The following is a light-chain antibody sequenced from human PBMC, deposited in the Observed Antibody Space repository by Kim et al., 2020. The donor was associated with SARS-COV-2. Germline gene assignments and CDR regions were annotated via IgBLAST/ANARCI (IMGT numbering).Light chain of an antibody. J-gene: IGLJ3*02. CDR2: EDR. V-gene: IGLV3-1*01. Sequence: SYELSQPPSVSVSPGQTATITCSGHKLGDKYTCWYRQKPGQSPVLVIYEDRKRPSGIPERFSGSNSGNTATLTISGTQAMDEADYYCQACDSSTGVFCGG. CDR1: KLGDKY. CDR3: QACDSSTGV.